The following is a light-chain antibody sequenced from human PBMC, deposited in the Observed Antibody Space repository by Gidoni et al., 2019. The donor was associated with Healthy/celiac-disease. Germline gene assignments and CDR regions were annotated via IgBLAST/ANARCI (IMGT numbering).Light chain of an antibody. CDR2: KAS. Sequence: DIQMTQSPSTLSASVGDRVTITCRASQSISNWLAWYQQKPGKAPKFLIYKASRLESGVPSRFSGSGSGTEFTITISSLQPDDLATYYCQQYNSYPWTFXQXTKVEIK. V-gene: IGKV1-5*03. CDR3: QQYNSYPWT. CDR1: QSISNW. J-gene: IGKJ1*01.